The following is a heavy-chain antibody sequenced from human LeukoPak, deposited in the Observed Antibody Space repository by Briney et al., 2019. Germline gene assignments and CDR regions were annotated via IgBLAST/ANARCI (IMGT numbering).Heavy chain of an antibody. CDR1: GFTFSSYA. CDR2: ISYDGSNK. CDR3: ARSSLTLWFGELLFVPDY. Sequence: PGGSLRLSCAASGFTFSSYAMHWVRQAPGKGLEWVAVISYDGSNKYYADSVKGRFTISRDNSKNTLYLQMNSLRAEDTAVYYCARSSLTLWFGELLFVPDYWGQGTLVTVSS. D-gene: IGHD3-10*01. J-gene: IGHJ4*02. V-gene: IGHV3-30-3*01.